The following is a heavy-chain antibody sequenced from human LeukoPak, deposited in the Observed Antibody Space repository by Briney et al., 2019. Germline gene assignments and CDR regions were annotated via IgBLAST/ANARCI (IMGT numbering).Heavy chain of an antibody. J-gene: IGHJ4*02. CDR1: GGSLNGYY. CDR2: ISHSGTT. Sequence: SETLSLTCSVYGGSLNGYYWSWLRQPPGKGLDWIGEISHSGTTNYNPSLTSRVTMSLDTSKNQFSLKLNSATAADTAVYYCARVPLRFLEPFDYWGQGTLVTVSS. D-gene: IGHD3-3*01. CDR3: ARVPLRFLEPFDY. V-gene: IGHV4-34*01.